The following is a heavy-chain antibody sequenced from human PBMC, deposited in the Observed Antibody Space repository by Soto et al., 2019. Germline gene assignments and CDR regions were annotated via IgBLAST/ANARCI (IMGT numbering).Heavy chain of an antibody. Sequence: GESLKISCKGSGYSFTGYWISWVRQMPGKGLEWMGRIDPSDSYTNYSPSFQGHVTISADKSISTAYLQWSSLKASDTAMYYCARLPYSSGWTRGYYYYYGMDVWGQGTTVTVSS. J-gene: IGHJ6*02. CDR3: ARLPYSSGWTRGYYYYYGMDV. CDR2: IDPSDSYT. D-gene: IGHD6-19*01. V-gene: IGHV5-10-1*01. CDR1: GYSFTGYW.